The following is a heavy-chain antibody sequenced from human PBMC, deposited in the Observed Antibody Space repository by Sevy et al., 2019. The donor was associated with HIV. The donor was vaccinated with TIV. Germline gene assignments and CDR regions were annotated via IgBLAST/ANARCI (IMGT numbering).Heavy chain of an antibody. Sequence: GGSLRLSCAASEFTVSSKYMSWVRQAPGKGLEWVSVIYSGGNTYYADSVKGRFTISRHISKNTLYLQMNSLRAEDTAIYYCATTSTPLYYYALDVWGQGTTVTVSS. V-gene: IGHV3-53*03. CDR1: EFTVSSKY. CDR3: ATTSTPLYYYALDV. J-gene: IGHJ6*02. CDR2: IYSGGNT. D-gene: IGHD2-15*01.